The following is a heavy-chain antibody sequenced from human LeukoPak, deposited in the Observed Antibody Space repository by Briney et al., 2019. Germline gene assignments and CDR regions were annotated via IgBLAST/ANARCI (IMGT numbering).Heavy chain of an antibody. J-gene: IGHJ4*02. CDR3: AREAGYYGSGFYYFDY. CDR2: IYHSGST. Sequence: SETLSLTCAVSGYSISSGYYWGWIRPPPGKGLEWIGSIYHSGSTYYNPSLKSRVTISVDTSKNQSSLKLSSVTAADTAVYYCAREAGYYGSGFYYFDYWGQGTLVTVSS. V-gene: IGHV4-38-2*02. D-gene: IGHD3-10*01. CDR1: GYSISSGYY.